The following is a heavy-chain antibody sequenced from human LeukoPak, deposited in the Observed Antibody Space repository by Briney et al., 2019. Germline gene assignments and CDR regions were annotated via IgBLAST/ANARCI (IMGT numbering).Heavy chain of an antibody. CDR3: ARGLGEGYPDY. J-gene: IGHJ4*02. CDR2: IKHGGFT. D-gene: IGHD5-24*01. CDR1: GGSFSGFY. V-gene: IGHV4-34*01. Sequence: PSETLSLTSAVHGGSFSGFYWTWMRQPPGKELEWSGEIKHGGFTSYHPSLKSRVTMSEDTSNNQFSLKLTSVTAADTAVYYCARGLGEGYPDYWGPGTLVTVSS.